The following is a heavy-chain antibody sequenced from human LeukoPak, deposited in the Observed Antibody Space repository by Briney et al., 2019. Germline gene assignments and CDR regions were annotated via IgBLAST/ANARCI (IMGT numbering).Heavy chain of an antibody. J-gene: IGHJ5*02. V-gene: IGHV4-59*01. Sequence: KSSETLSLTCTVSSGSISSYYWSWIRQPPGKGLEWIGYIFYSGSTNYNPSLKSRVIISVDTSKNQFSLKLSSVTAADTAVYYCARGGCGSTSCWNWFDPWGQGTLVTVSS. CDR1: SGSISSYY. CDR3: ARGGCGSTSCWNWFDP. CDR2: IFYSGST. D-gene: IGHD2-2*01.